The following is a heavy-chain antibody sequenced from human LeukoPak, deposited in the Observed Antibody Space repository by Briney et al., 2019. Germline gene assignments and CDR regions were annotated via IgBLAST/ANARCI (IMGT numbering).Heavy chain of an antibody. D-gene: IGHD3-22*01. Sequence: ASVKVSCKASGYSLINYGISWIRQAPGQGLEWMGWISVYNGNTNYAQKVQGRVTMTTDTSTGTAYMELRSLRSDDTAVYYCARGLSYYDTSGQPLDHWGQGTLVTVSS. CDR2: ISVYNGNT. J-gene: IGHJ4*02. V-gene: IGHV1-18*01. CDR1: GYSLINYG. CDR3: ARGLSYYDTSGQPLDH.